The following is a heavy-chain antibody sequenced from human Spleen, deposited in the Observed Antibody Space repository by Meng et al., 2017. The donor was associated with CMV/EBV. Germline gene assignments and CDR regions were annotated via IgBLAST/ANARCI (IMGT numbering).Heavy chain of an antibody. D-gene: IGHD5-18*01. V-gene: IGHV3-21*01. CDR3: ARDRGTYGYVEYYYYYYSMDV. J-gene: IGHJ6*02. CDR1: GFTYSSYS. CDR2: ISSSSSYI. Sequence: ESLKISCAASGFTYSSYSMNWVRQAPGKGLEWVSSISSSSSYIYYADSVKGRFTISRDNAKNSLYLQMNSLRAEDTAVYYCARDRGTYGYVEYYYYYYSMDVWGQGTTVTVSS.